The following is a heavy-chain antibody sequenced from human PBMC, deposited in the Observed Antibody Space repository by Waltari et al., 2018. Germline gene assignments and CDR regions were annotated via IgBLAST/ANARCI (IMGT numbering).Heavy chain of an antibody. CDR2: IYSGGSST. V-gene: IGHV3-23*03. J-gene: IGHJ4*01. CDR1: GFTFNNYA. CDR3: AKRGYCSSGSCYPFDY. Sequence: EVQLLESGGGLVQPGGSLRLSCAASGFTFNNYAMSWVRQAPGKGLDWVSVIYSGGSSTYYTDSVKGRFTISRDNSKNTLYLQMNSLRAEDTAVYYCAKRGYCSSGSCYPFDYW. D-gene: IGHD2-15*01.